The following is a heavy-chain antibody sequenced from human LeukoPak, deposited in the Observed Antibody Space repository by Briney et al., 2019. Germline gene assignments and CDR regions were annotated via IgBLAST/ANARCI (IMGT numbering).Heavy chain of an antibody. J-gene: IGHJ5*02. D-gene: IGHD2-15*01. CDR1: GFTFDDYA. CDR3: AKEKLAVYSNWFDP. Sequence: GGSLRLSCAASGFTFDDYAMHWVRQAPGKGLEWVSGISWNSGSIGYADSVKGRFTISRDNAKNSLYLQMNSLRAEDTALYYCAKEKLAVYSNWFDPWGQGTLVTVSS. CDR2: ISWNSGSI. V-gene: IGHV3-9*01.